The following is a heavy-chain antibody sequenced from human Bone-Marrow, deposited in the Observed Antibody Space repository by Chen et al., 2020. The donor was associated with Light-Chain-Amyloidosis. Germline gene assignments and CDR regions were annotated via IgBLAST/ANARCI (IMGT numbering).Heavy chain of an antibody. CDR2: INPNSGGT. CDR3: ARGAERGYSGYESTNFDY. D-gene: IGHD5-12*01. CDR1: GYTFPGYY. J-gene: IGHJ4*02. V-gene: IGHV1-2*02. Sequence: QVQLVQSGAEVKKPGASVKVSCKASGYTFPGYYMPWVRQAPGQGLEWMGWINPNSGGTNYAQKFQGRVTMTRDTSISTAYMELSRLRSDDTAVYYCARGAERGYSGYESTNFDYWGQGTLVTVSS.